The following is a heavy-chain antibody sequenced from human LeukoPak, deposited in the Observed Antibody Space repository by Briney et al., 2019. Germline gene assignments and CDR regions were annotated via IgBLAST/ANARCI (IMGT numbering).Heavy chain of an antibody. D-gene: IGHD3-10*01. Sequence: TGGSPRLSCAASGFTFSSYWMSWVRQAPGKGLEWVANIKQDGSEKYYVDSVKGRFTISRDNAKNSLYLQMNSLRAEDTAVYHCARREWFGELAYYYGMDVWGQGTTVTVSS. CDR1: GFTFSSYW. CDR3: ARREWFGELAYYYGMDV. J-gene: IGHJ6*02. CDR2: IKQDGSEK. V-gene: IGHV3-7*01.